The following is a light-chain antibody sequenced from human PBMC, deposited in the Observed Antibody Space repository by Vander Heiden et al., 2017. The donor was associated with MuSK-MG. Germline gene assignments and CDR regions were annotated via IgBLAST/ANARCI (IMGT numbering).Light chain of an antibody. CDR1: SPNIGSTT. CDR2: NNT. CDR3: SAWANSLTAYV. J-gene: IGLJ1*01. V-gene: IGLV1-44*01. Sequence: QSVLTQPPSASGSPRQRPTSACSGSSPNIGSTTVNWHQLLPGTAPRLLIHNNTRRPSGIHGRSAGSKSGTSASLAIGGLQCEDEATYFCSAWANSLTAYVFAPGTEVAV.